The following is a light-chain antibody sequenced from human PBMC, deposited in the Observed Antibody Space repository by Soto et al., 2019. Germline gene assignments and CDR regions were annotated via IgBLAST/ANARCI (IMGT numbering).Light chain of an antibody. CDR3: QQHGSSPWT. J-gene: IGKJ1*01. V-gene: IGKV3-20*01. Sequence: EIVLTQSPGTLSLSPGERATLSCRASQSVSSSYLAWYQQKAGQAPRLLIYGASIRATGIPDRFSGSGSGTDFTLTISRLEPEDFAVYYCQQHGSSPWTFGQGTKVDIK. CDR1: QSVSSSY. CDR2: GAS.